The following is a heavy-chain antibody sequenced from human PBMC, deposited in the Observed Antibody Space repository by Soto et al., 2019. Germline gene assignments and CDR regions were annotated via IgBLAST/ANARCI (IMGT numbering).Heavy chain of an antibody. D-gene: IGHD2-2*01. J-gene: IGHJ6*02. Sequence: SVKVSCKASGGTFSSCAIRWVRQATGPGLEWMGGIIPIFGTANYAQKVQGRVTITADESTSTAYMELSSLRSEDTAVYYCAGVVVVPAARPGHYYYYGMDVWGQGTTVTVS. CDR3: AGVVVVPAARPGHYYYYGMDV. CDR2: IIPIFGTA. CDR1: GGTFSSCA. V-gene: IGHV1-69*13.